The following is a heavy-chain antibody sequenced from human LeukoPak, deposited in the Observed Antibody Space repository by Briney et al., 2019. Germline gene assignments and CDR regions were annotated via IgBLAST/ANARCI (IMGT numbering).Heavy chain of an antibody. J-gene: IGHJ5*02. CDR3: ARAEGYCSSTSCYWWFDP. Sequence: GGPLRLSCAASGFTFSSYGMHWVRQAPGKGLEWVAAIWYDGSNKYYADSVKGRFTISRDNSKNTLYLQMNSLRAEDTAVYYCARAEGYCSSTSCYWWFDPWGQGTLVTVSS. D-gene: IGHD2-2*01. CDR2: IWYDGSNK. CDR1: GFTFSSYG. V-gene: IGHV3-33*01.